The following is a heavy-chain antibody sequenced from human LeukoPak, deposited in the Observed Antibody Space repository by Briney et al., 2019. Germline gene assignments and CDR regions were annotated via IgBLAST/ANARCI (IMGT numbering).Heavy chain of an antibody. J-gene: IGHJ4*02. V-gene: IGHV4-34*01. D-gene: IGHD3-16*02. CDR3: ARGVLYDYIWGSYRQGLDY. Sequence: PSETLSLTCAVYGGSFSGYYWSWLRQPPGKGLEWIGEINHSGSTNYNPSLKSRVTISVDTSKNQFSLKLSSVTAADTAVYYCARGVLYDYIWGSYRQGLDYWGQGTLVTVSS. CDR1: GGSFSGYY. CDR2: INHSGST.